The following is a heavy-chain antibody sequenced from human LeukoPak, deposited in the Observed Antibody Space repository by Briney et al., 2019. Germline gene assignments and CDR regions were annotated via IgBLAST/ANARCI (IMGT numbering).Heavy chain of an antibody. J-gene: IGHJ6*02. CDR1: GYRFTSYW. CDR3: ARRSYGDSIYYYGMDV. D-gene: IGHD4-17*01. V-gene: IGHV5-51*01. CDR2: IYPGVSDT. Sequence: GASLEISRQGSGYRFTSYWIGWVRQLPGKGLEWGGVIYPGVSDTRYSPSFQGQVTISADKSISTAYLQWSSLKASDTAMYYCARRSYGDSIYYYGMDVWGQGTTVTVSS.